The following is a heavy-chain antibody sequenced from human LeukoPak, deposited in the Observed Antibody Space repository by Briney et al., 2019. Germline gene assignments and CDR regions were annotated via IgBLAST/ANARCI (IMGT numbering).Heavy chain of an antibody. CDR2: IDVAGNT. Sequence: GGSLRLSCAASGFTVSSGYMTWVRQAPGKGLEWVSSIDVAGNTNYADSVRGRFTISRDNSKNTLYLHMNSLRAEDTAVYYCTRDVSGSRPNYWGQGTLVTVTS. CDR3: TRDVSGSRPNY. CDR1: GFTVSSGY. D-gene: IGHD3-16*01. V-gene: IGHV3-53*01. J-gene: IGHJ4*02.